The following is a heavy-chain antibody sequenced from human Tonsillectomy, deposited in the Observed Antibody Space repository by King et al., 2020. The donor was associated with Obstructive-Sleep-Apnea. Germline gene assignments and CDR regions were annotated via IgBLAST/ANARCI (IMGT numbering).Heavy chain of an antibody. CDR2: IYYSGST. CDR3: ARRPYSYGYVNWFDP. V-gene: IGHV4-31*03. J-gene: IGHJ5*02. Sequence: QLQESGPGLVKPSQTLSLTCTVSGGSISSGDYYWNWIRQHPGKGLEWIGYIYYSGSTHYNPSLKSRVTISVDTFKNQFSLRLSSVTAADTAVYYCARRPYSYGYVNWFDPWGQGALVTVSS. D-gene: IGHD5-18*01. CDR1: GGSISSGDYY.